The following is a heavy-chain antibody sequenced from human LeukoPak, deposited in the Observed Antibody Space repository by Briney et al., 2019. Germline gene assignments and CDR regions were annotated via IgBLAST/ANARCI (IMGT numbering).Heavy chain of an antibody. V-gene: IGHV3-33*01. J-gene: IGHJ4*02. CDR3: ARGRDGYNWIDY. CDR1: GFTFSSCG. CDR2: IWYDGTNK. D-gene: IGHD5-24*01. Sequence: GGSLRLSCAASGFTFSSCGMHWVRQAPGKGLEWVAVIWYDGTNKYYADSVKGRFTIPRDNSKSTLYLQMNSLRAEDTAVYYCARGRDGYNWIDYWGQGTLVTVSS.